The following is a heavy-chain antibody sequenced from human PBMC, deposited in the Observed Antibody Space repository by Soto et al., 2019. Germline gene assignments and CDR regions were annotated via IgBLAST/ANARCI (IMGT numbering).Heavy chain of an antibody. CDR2: IYYTGST. CDR1: GATISSGGFY. J-gene: IGHJ6*02. V-gene: IGHV4-31*03. D-gene: IGHD4-17*01. Sequence: QVQLQESGPGLVEASQTLSLTCTVSGATISSGGFYWSWIRQRPGKGLEWIGHIYYTGSTYYNPSLNSRVTISVDMSRNQFSLKLRSVTAADTAKYFCARDDSFYGEPGYGMNVWGQGTTVTASS. CDR3: ARDDSFYGEPGYGMNV.